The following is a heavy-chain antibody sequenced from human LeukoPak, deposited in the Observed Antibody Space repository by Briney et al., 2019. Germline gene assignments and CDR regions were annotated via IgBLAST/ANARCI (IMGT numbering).Heavy chain of an antibody. D-gene: IGHD2-21*02. CDR3: ARTAKDIVVVPETAFDI. Sequence: GGSLRLSCAASGFTFSSYEMNWVRQAPGKGLEWVSYISSSGSTIYYADSVKGRFTISRDNAKNTLYLQMNSLRAEDTAVYYCARTAKDIVVVPETAFDIWGQGTLVTVSS. CDR2: ISSSGSTI. V-gene: IGHV3-48*03. CDR1: GFTFSSYE. J-gene: IGHJ3*02.